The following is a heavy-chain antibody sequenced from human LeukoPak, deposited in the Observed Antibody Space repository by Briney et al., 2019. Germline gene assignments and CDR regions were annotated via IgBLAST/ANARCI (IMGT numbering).Heavy chain of an antibody. D-gene: IGHD6-6*01. J-gene: IGHJ6*02. Sequence: GGSLRLSCAASGFTFSSYAMSWVRQAPGKGLEWVSVIYSGGSTYYADSVKGRFTISRDNSKNTLYLQMNSLRAEDTAVYYCARDRIAARPGDYYYYGMDVWGQGTTVTVSS. CDR3: ARDRIAARPGDYYYYGMDV. CDR2: IYSGGST. CDR1: GFTFSSYA. V-gene: IGHV3-53*01.